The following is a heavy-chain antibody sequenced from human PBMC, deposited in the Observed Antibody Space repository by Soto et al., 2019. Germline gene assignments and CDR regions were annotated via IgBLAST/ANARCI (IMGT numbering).Heavy chain of an antibody. V-gene: IGHV3-9*01. CDR3: AKDLTQWLQVGQFDS. J-gene: IGHJ4*02. Sequence: GGSLRLSCAASGFTFDDYSMHWIRQTPGKGLEWVSGVSWNSGSIAYVDSVKGRFTISRDNAKNSLYLQMNSLRAEDTALYYCAKDLTQWLQVGQFDSWGQGTPVTVSS. CDR1: GFTFDDYS. CDR2: VSWNSGSI. D-gene: IGHD6-19*01.